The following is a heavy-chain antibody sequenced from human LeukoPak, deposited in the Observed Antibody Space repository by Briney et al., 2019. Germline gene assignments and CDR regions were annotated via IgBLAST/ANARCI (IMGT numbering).Heavy chain of an antibody. CDR3: ARGYYSSSRFDL. J-gene: IGHJ4*02. Sequence: PGGSLRLSCAASGFPFSNYWMHWVRQAPGKGLVWVSRVNSDGSTTNYADSVKGRFTISRDNAENTLYMRMNSLRPKDTAVYYCARGYYSSSRFDLWGQGTLVTVSS. V-gene: IGHV3-74*01. CDR1: GFPFSNYW. CDR2: VNSDGSTT. D-gene: IGHD6-13*01.